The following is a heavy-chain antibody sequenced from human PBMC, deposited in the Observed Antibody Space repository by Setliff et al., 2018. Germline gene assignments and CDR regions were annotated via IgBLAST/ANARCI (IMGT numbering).Heavy chain of an antibody. D-gene: IGHD6-13*01. V-gene: IGHV3-74*01. CDR2: INSDESRR. CDR3: AKDESRYSSSWYIY. J-gene: IGHJ4*02. Sequence: GGSLRLSCVASGFSFSSYWMHWVRQVPGKGLVWVSRINSDESRRNYGGSVKGRFTISRDNAKNTLYLQMNSLRTEDTAVYYCAKDESRYSSSWYIYWGQGTLVTVSS. CDR1: GFSFSSYW.